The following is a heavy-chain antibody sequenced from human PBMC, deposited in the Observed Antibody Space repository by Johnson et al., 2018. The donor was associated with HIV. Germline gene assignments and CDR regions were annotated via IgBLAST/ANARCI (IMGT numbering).Heavy chain of an antibody. CDR2: ISWNSDTI. V-gene: IGHV3-9*01. J-gene: IGHJ3*02. CDR3: AKGGPLFVDAFDI. Sequence: EVQLVESGGGFVQPGRSLRLSCAPSGFTIDDDAIHWVRQAPGKGLEWVSGISWNSDTIGYADSVKGRFAISRDNAKNSLYLQMNSLRAEDTALYYCAKGGPLFVDAFDIWDLGTMVTVSS. CDR1: GFTIDDDA. D-gene: IGHD3-3*01.